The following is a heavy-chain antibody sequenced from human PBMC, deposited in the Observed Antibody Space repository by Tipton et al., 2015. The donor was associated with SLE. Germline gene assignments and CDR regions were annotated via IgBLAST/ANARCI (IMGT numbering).Heavy chain of an antibody. Sequence: SLRLSCAASGFIFNAYAIHWVRQAPGKGLEWVTVIWYDGNNKYYADSVMGRFTISRDNSKNTLYLQMNSLRVEDTAVYHCVKDAGYSGYEDAFHIWGQGTMVTVSS. J-gene: IGHJ3*02. V-gene: IGHV3-33*06. D-gene: IGHD5-12*01. CDR2: IWYDGNNK. CDR1: GFIFNAYA. CDR3: VKDAGYSGYEDAFHI.